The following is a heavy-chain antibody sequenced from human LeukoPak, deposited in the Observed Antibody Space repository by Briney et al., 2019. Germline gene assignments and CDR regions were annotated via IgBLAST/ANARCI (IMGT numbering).Heavy chain of an antibody. CDR1: GGSISTYY. CDR3: ARGQWLPVFDF. Sequence: SETLSLTCTVSGGSISTYYWSWIRQPPGKGLEWIGYIFYSGSTNYNPSLKSRVTISVDTSKNQFSLKLSSVTAADTAVYYCARGQWLPVFDFWGQGTLVTVSS. CDR2: IFYSGST. D-gene: IGHD3-22*01. J-gene: IGHJ4*02. V-gene: IGHV4-59*08.